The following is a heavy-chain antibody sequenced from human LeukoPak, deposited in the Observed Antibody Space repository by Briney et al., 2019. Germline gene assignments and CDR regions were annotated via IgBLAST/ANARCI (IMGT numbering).Heavy chain of an antibody. CDR1: GGSFSGYY. CDR3: ARGWGVSGTSPFDY. D-gene: IGHD1-26*01. J-gene: IGHJ4*02. CDR2: INHSGST. Sequence: PSETLSLTCAVYGGSFSGYYWSWIRQPPGKGLEWIGEINHSGSTNYNPSLKSRVTISVDTSKNQFSLKLSSVTAADTAVYYCARGWGVSGTSPFDYWGQGTLVTVSS. V-gene: IGHV4-34*01.